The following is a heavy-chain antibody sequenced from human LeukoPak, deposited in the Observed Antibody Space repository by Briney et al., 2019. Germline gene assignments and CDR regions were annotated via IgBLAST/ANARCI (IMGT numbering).Heavy chain of an antibody. CDR1: GFTFSNYW. D-gene: IGHD3-10*01. V-gene: IGHV3-30*18. Sequence: GGSLRLSCAASGFTFSNYWMHWVRQAPGKGLEWVAVISYDGSNKYYADSVKGRFTISRDNSKNTLYLQMNSLRAEDTAVYYCAKSERGSGDAFDIWGQGTMVTVSS. CDR2: ISYDGSNK. CDR3: AKSERGSGDAFDI. J-gene: IGHJ3*02.